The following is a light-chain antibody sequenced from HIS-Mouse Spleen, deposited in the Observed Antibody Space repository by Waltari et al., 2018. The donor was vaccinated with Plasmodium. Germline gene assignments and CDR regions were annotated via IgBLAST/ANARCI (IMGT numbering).Light chain of an antibody. Sequence: DIQMTQSPSSLSASVADRVTIPCRASQSLSSYLNWYQQKPGKAPKLLIYAASSLQSGVPSRFSGSGSGTDFTLTISSLQPEYFATYYCQQSYSTWTFGQGTKVEIK. CDR3: QQSYSTWT. CDR2: AAS. CDR1: QSLSSY. V-gene: IGKV1-39*01. J-gene: IGKJ1*01.